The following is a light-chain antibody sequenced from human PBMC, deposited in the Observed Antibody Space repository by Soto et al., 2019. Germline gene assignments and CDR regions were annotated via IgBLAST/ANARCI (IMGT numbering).Light chain of an antibody. CDR1: QGISSY. CDR3: QQYHSYWT. CDR2: AAS. J-gene: IGKJ1*01. Sequence: AIRMTQSPSSLSASTGDRVTITCRASQGISSYLAWYQQKPGKAPKLLIYAASTLQSGVPSRFSVSGSGTEFTLTISSMKTDDFSTDDCQQYHSYWTFGQGTKVDIK. V-gene: IGKV1-8*01.